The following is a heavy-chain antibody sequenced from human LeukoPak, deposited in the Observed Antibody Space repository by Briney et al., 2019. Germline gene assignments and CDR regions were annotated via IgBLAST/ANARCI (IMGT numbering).Heavy chain of an antibody. CDR1: GGTFSSYA. V-gene: IGHV1-69*13. CDR2: IIPIFGTA. Sequence: SVTVSCTASGGTFSSYAISWVRQAPGQGLEWMGGIIPIFGTANYAQKFQGRVTITADESTSTAYMELSSLRSEDTAVYYCARDGPPDILTGYSIGNWFDPWGQGTLVTVSS. J-gene: IGHJ5*02. D-gene: IGHD3-9*01. CDR3: ARDGPPDILTGYSIGNWFDP.